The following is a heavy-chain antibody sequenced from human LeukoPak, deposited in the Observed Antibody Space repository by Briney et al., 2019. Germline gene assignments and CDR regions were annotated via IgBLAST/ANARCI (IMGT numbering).Heavy chain of an antibody. D-gene: IGHD3-9*01. CDR1: GFTVSSNF. CDR2: IYSGGST. J-gene: IGHJ4*02. CDR3: ALGLVTDY. V-gene: IGHV3-66*01. Sequence: GGSLRLSCAASGFTVSSNFMSWVRQAPGRGLEWVSVIYSGGSTYHADSVKGRFTISRDNSKNTLYLQMNSLRVEDTAVYYCALGLVTDYWGQGTPVTVSS.